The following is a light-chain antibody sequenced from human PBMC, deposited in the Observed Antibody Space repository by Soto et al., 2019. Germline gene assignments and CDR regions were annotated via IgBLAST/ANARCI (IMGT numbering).Light chain of an antibody. Sequence: DIQMTQSPSSLSASVGYRVTITCRASQGISNYLAWYQQKPGKVPKLLIYAASTLQSGVPSRFSGSGSGTDFTLTISSLQPEDVATYYCQKYNSASTWTFGQGTKVDI. CDR3: QKYNSASTWT. CDR1: QGISNY. J-gene: IGKJ1*01. V-gene: IGKV1-27*01. CDR2: AAS.